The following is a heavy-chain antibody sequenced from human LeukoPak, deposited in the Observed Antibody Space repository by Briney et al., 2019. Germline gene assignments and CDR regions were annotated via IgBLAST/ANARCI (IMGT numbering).Heavy chain of an antibody. CDR3: AKGALDYGDYVGGYMDV. D-gene: IGHD4-17*01. CDR1: GFTFDDYA. J-gene: IGHJ6*03. V-gene: IGHV3-43D*03. CDR2: ISWDGGST. Sequence: PGGSLRLSCAASGFTFDDYAMHWVRQAPGKGLEWVSLISWDGGSTYYADSVKGRFTISRDNSKNSLYLQMNSLRAEDTALYYCAKGALDYGDYVGGYMDVWGKGTTVTVSS.